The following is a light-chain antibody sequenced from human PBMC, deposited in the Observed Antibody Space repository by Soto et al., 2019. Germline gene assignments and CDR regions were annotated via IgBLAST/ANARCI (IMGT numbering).Light chain of an antibody. V-gene: IGKV3-11*01. CDR2: DAS. Sequence: EIVLTQSPATLSLSPGERATLSCRASQSVSSYLAWYQQKPGQAPRLLIYDASNRATGIPARFSGSGSGTDFTLTISSLQAEDVAVYYCQQYHSFPRTFGQGTRLEIK. J-gene: IGKJ2*01. CDR1: QSVSSY. CDR3: QQYHSFPRT.